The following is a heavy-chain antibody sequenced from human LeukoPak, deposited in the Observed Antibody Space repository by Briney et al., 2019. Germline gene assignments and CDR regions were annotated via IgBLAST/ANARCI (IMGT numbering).Heavy chain of an antibody. V-gene: IGHV1-8*03. Sequence: ASVKVSCKASGYTFTSYDINWVRQATGQGLEWMGWMNPNSGNTGYAQKFQGRVTITRNTSISTAYMELSSLRSEDTAVYYCARVRYYDFWSGYYRHYYYMDVWGKGTTVTVSS. CDR1: GYTFTSYD. CDR3: ARVRYYDFWSGYYRHYYYMDV. D-gene: IGHD3-3*01. J-gene: IGHJ6*03. CDR2: MNPNSGNT.